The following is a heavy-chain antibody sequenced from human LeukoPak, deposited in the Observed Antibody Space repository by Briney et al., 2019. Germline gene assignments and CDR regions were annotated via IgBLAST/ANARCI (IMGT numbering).Heavy chain of an antibody. CDR3: ARDPLYCGGDCYHDY. V-gene: IGHV3-21*01. D-gene: IGHD2-21*02. CDR2: ISSSSRYI. Sequence: GGSLRLSCAASKFTFKTYNMNWVRQAPGKGLEWVSSISSSSRYISYADSVKGRFTISRDNAKNSLYLQMNSLRVEDTAVYYCARDPLYCGGDCYHDYWGQGTLVTVSS. J-gene: IGHJ4*02. CDR1: KFTFKTYN.